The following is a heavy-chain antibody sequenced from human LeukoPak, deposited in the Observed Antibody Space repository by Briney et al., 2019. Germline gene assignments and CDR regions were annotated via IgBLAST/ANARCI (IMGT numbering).Heavy chain of an antibody. CDR1: GYTFTGYY. CDR2: INPNSGGT. D-gene: IGHD3-3*01. J-gene: IGHJ3*02. Sequence: ASVKVSCKASGYTFTGYYMHWVRQAPGQGLEWMGWINPNSGGTNYAQKFQGRVTMTRDTYISTAYMELSRLRSDDTAVYYCASYDFWSGYYIDAFDIWGQGTMVTVSS. V-gene: IGHV1-2*02. CDR3: ASYDFWSGYYIDAFDI.